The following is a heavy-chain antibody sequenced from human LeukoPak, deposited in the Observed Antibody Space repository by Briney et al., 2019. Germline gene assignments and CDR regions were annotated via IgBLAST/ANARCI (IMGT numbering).Heavy chain of an antibody. CDR2: ISAYNGNT. Sequence: ASVKVSYKASGYTFTSYGISWVRQAPGQGLEWMGWISAYNGNTNYAQKLQGRVTMTTDTSTSTAYMELRSLRSDDTAVYYCARVGIAVAGRVDAFDIWGQGTMVTVSS. CDR3: ARVGIAVAGRVDAFDI. CDR1: GYTFTSYG. V-gene: IGHV1-18*01. J-gene: IGHJ3*02. D-gene: IGHD6-19*01.